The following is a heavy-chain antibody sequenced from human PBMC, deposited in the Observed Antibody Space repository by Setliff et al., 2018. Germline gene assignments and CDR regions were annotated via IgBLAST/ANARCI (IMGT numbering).Heavy chain of an antibody. CDR1: GGSISSGGYY. J-gene: IGHJ4*02. D-gene: IGHD2-8*01. CDR3: ARGGVLGTGDFDY. CDR2: IYYSGSTS. Sequence: SETLSLTCTVSGGSISSGGYYWSWIRQHPGKGLEWIGYIYYSGSTSYYNPSLKSRATISVDTSKNQFSLQLTSVTSADTAVYFCARGGVLGTGDFDYWGQGTLVTVSS. V-gene: IGHV4-61*08.